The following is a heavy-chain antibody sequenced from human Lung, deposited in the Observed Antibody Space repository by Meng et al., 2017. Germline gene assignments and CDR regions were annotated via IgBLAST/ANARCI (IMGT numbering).Heavy chain of an antibody. V-gene: IGHV1-18*01. CDR3: ARYVPNGSFWYFDF. D-gene: IGHD6-13*01. J-gene: IGHJ2*01. CDR1: GYIFTNYD. Sequence: QFQLVPSGAYAKKPGASMKVSCKASGYIFTNYDISWVRQAPGQGLEWMGWISVKNGEAKYPQNFQGRVTMTTDTTTSTAYMELRSLTSDDTAVYYCARYVPNGSFWYFDFWGRGTLVTVSS. CDR2: ISVKNGEA.